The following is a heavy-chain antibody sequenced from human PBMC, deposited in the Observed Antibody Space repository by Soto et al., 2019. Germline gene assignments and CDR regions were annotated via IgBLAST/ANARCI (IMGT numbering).Heavy chain of an antibody. CDR2: ISSSSSTI. CDR1: EFTFTSYA. Sequence: GSLRLSCAASEFTFTSYAMSRVRQAPGKGLEWVSYISSSSSTIYYADSVKGRLTISRDIAKNSLYLQMNSLRAEDTAVYYCARHPERIAQIGWFDPWGQGTLVTVSS. V-gene: IGHV3-48*01. J-gene: IGHJ5*02. CDR3: ARHPERIAQIGWFDP. D-gene: IGHD6-13*01.